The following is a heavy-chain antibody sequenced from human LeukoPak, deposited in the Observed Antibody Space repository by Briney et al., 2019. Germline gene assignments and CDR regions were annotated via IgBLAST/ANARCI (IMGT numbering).Heavy chain of an antibody. J-gene: IGHJ5*02. CDR1: GYTLTELS. V-gene: IGHV1-24*01. D-gene: IGHD2-15*01. CDR3: ALTGYCSGGSCYSWLNWFDP. Sequence: ASVKVSCKVSGYTLTELSMHWVRQAPGKGLEWMGGFVPEDGETIYAQKFQGRVTMTEDTSTDTAYMELSSLRSEDTAVYYCALTGYCSGGSCYSWLNWFDPWGQGTLVTVSS. CDR2: FVPEDGET.